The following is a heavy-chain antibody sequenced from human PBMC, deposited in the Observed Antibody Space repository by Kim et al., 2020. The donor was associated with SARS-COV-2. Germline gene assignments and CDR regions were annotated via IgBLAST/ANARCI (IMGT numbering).Heavy chain of an antibody. D-gene: IGHD6-13*01. Sequence: SVKGRFTISRENAKNSLYLQMNSLRAGDTAVYYCARGGYSSSWYGGWFDPWGQGTLVTVSS. V-gene: IGHV3-13*01. J-gene: IGHJ5*02. CDR3: ARGGYSSSWYGGWFDP.